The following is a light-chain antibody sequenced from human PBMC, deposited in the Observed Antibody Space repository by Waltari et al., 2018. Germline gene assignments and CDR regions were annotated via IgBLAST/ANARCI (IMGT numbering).Light chain of an antibody. CDR3: QSADSSGTWV. V-gene: IGLV3-25*03. J-gene: IGLJ3*02. Sequence: SYELTQPPSVSVSPGQTATITCSGDALPKQFAHWYHQKPGQAPVVVIYKDTERPSGIPERFSGSSSGTTVMLTINGVQAEDEADYYCQSADSSGTWVFGGGTKLTVL. CDR1: ALPKQF. CDR2: KDT.